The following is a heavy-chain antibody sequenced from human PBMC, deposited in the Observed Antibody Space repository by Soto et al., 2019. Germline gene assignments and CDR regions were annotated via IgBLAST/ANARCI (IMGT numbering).Heavy chain of an antibody. CDR1: GYTFTSYY. CDR3: ARDRHYYDSSGYYIYYYYGMDV. V-gene: IGHV1-46*01. D-gene: IGHD3-22*01. CDR2: INPSGGST. Sequence: GASVKVSCKASGYTFTSYYTHWVRQAPGQGLEWMGIINPSGGSTSYAQKFQGRVTMTRDTSTSTVYMELSSLRSEDTAVYYCARDRHYYDSSGYYIYYYYGMDVWGQGTTVTVSS. J-gene: IGHJ6*02.